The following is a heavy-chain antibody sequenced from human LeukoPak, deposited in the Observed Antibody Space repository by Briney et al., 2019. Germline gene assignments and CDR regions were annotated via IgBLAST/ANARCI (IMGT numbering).Heavy chain of an antibody. CDR1: GFTFDDYP. CDR2: ISWSGGSI. CDR3: AKLEVTAYGGGY. Sequence: PGRSLRLSCAASGFTFDDYPMHWVRQAPGKGLEWVSGISWSGGSIAYADSVKGRFTISRDNAKNSLYLQMSSLRAEDTAFYYCAKLEVTAYGGGYWGQGTLVTVSS. D-gene: IGHD4-17*01. V-gene: IGHV3-9*01. J-gene: IGHJ4*02.